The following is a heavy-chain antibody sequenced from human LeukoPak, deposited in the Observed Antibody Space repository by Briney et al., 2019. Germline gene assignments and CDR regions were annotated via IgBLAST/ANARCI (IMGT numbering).Heavy chain of an antibody. CDR1: GFTFSSYG. D-gene: IGHD5/OR15-5a*01. CDR2: ISGTGVNI. J-gene: IGHJ4*02. CDR3: ARSRFSVPYYFDY. V-gene: IGHV3-23*01. Sequence: GGSLRLSCAASGFTFSSYGMSWVRQAPGKGLEWVSAISGTGVNIYYADSVKGRFTISRDNSKNTLYLQMNSLRAEDTAIYYCARSRFSVPYYFDYWGQGTLVTVSS.